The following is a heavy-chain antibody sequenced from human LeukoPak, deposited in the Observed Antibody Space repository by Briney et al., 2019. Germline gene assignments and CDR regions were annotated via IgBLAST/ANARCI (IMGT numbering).Heavy chain of an antibody. CDR1: GFTVSSNY. V-gene: IGHV3-66*01. CDR3: ARVIQWLAT. Sequence: PGGSLRLSCAASGFTVSSNYMSWVRQPPGKGLEWVSFIYSGGSTYYADSVKGRFTISRDNSKNQLYLQMNSLRAEDTAVYYCARVIQWLATWGQGTLVTVSS. J-gene: IGHJ1*01. D-gene: IGHD6-19*01. CDR2: IYSGGST.